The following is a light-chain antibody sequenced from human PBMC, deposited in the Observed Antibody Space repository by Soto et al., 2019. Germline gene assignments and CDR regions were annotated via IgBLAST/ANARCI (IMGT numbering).Light chain of an antibody. J-gene: IGKJ3*01. CDR2: DAS. CDR3: QQRRSWPPFT. CDR1: QSVSTY. Sequence: EIVLTQSPATVSLSPGERATLSCRASQSVSTYLAWYQQKPGQAPRLLIYDASIRATGIPARFSGSGSGTDFTLTISSLEPEDFAIYYCQQRRSWPPFTFGPGTKVDI. V-gene: IGKV3-11*01.